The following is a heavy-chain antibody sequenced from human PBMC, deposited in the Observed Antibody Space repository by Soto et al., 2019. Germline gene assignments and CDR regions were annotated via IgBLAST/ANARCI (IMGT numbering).Heavy chain of an antibody. CDR3: ARLLGTAVFDH. V-gene: IGHV4-4*09. CDR2: IYPSGST. D-gene: IGHD2-21*02. Sequence: QVQLRESGPGLVKASETLSLTCTVSGGSISGYHWSWIRQTPGKGLEWIGKIYPSGSTDYNPSLNRPVIISADTSKNQVSLKLSPVTAADTAIYYCARLLGTAVFDHWGQGTLVTVSS. CDR1: GGSISGYH. J-gene: IGHJ4*02.